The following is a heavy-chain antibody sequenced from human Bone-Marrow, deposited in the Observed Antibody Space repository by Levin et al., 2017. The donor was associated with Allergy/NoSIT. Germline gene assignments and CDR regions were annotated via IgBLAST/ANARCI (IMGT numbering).Heavy chain of an antibody. D-gene: IGHD6-19*01. CDR3: ARSAIAVAGTGREFDY. V-gene: IGHV3-11*01. Sequence: SCAASGFTFSDYYMSWIRQAPGKGLEWVSYISSSGSTIYYADSVKGRFTISRDNAKNSLYLQMNSLRAEDTAVYYCARSAIAVAGTGREFDYWGQGTLVTVSS. J-gene: IGHJ4*02. CDR1: GFTFSDYY. CDR2: ISSSGSTI.